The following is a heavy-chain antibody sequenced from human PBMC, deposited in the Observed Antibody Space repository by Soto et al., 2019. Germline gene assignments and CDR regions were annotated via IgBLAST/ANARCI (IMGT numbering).Heavy chain of an antibody. CDR1: GGSISSSSYY. Sequence: QLQLQESGPGLVKPSETLSLTCTVSGGSISSSSYYWGWIRQPPGKGLEWIGSIYYSGSTYYNPSLKSRVTISVDTSKNQFSLKLSSVTAADTAVYYCARAGGWWELPFDYWGQGTLVTVSS. CDR2: IYYSGST. V-gene: IGHV4-39*01. J-gene: IGHJ4*02. D-gene: IGHD2-15*01. CDR3: ARAGGWWELPFDY.